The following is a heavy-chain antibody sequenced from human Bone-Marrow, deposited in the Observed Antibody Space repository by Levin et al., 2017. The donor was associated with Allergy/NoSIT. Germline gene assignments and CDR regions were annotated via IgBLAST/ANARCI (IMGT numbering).Heavy chain of an antibody. V-gene: IGHV3-9*01. CDR3: ARGTSDYYFNYRLDV. CDR1: GFTFDEYV. CDR2: IDWNSGRV. D-gene: IGHD1-1*01. Sequence: GGSLRLSCAASGFTFDEYVMHWVRQGPGKGLEWVSGIDWNSGRVGYVDSVKGRFTISRDNAKNSLYLQMDSLRGEDTALYYCARGTSDYYFNYRLDVWCQGTTVFVSS. J-gene: IGHJ6*02.